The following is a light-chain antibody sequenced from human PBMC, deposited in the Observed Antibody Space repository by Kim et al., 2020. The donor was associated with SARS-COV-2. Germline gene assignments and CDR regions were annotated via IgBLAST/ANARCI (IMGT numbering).Light chain of an antibody. Sequence: GQTITISCSGITSNIGSDTANWYQQVPGTAPKLLIFCNDQRPSGVPDRFSGSKSGTSASLAISGLQSEDEADYYCAAWDDSLDGPSFGGGTQLTVL. CDR1: TSNIGSDT. J-gene: IGLJ2*01. V-gene: IGLV1-44*01. CDR3: AAWDDSLDGPS. CDR2: CND.